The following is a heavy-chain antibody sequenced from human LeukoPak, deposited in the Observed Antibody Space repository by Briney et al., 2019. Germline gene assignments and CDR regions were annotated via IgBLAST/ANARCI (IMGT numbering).Heavy chain of an antibody. CDR1: GYTFTSYD. V-gene: IGHV1-8*01. D-gene: IGHD3-3*01. J-gene: IGHJ6*02. Sequence: GASVKVSCKASGYTFTSYDINWVRQATGQGLEWMGWMNPNSGNTGYAQKFQGRVTTTRNTSISTAYMELSSLRSEDTAVYYCARATYYDFWSGYYAVYYYYGMDVWGQGTTVTVSS. CDR3: ARATYYDFWSGYYAVYYYYGMDV. CDR2: MNPNSGNT.